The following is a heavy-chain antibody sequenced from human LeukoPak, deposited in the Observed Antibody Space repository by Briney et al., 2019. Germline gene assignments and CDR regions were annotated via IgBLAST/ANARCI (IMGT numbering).Heavy chain of an antibody. CDR3: ARDRGSLSY. D-gene: IGHD5/OR15-5a*01. Sequence: SETLSLTCAVYGGSFSGYYWSWIRQPPGKGLEWIGEINHSGSTNYNPSLKSRVTISEDTSKNQFSLKLSSVTAADTAVYYCARDRGSLSYWGQGTLVTVSS. J-gene: IGHJ4*02. CDR1: GGSFSGYY. V-gene: IGHV4-34*01. CDR2: INHSGST.